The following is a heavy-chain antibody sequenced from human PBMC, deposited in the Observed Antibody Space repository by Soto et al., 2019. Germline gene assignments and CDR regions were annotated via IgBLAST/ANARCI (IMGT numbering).Heavy chain of an antibody. Sequence: GKGLEWIGNIYYSGSANYDPSLRSRVTISLNTSKNQFSLNLNSVTAADTAIYYCARWTYCGGDCYWLDFWGQGTLVTVSS. D-gene: IGHD2-21*02. J-gene: IGHJ4*02. CDR3: ARWTYCGGDCYWLDF. CDR2: IYYSGSA. V-gene: IGHV4-59*01.